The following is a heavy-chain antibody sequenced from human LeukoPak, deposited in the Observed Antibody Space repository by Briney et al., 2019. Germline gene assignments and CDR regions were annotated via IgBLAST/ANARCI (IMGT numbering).Heavy chain of an antibody. Sequence: PGGSLRLSCAASGFTFSSYGMSWVRQAPGKGLEWVSAISGSGGSIYYADSVKGRFTISRDNSKNTLYLQMNSLRAEDTAVYYCAKDHPSYGGRGVPRVNWFDPWGQGTLVTVSS. J-gene: IGHJ5*02. V-gene: IGHV3-23*01. D-gene: IGHD3-10*01. CDR3: AKDHPSYGGRGVPRVNWFDP. CDR1: GFTFSSYG. CDR2: ISGSGGSI.